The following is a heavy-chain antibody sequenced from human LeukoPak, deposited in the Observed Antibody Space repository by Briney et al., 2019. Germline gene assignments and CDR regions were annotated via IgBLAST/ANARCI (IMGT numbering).Heavy chain of an antibody. CDR2: IVVGSGNT. J-gene: IGHJ6*03. CDR1: GFTFTSSA. D-gene: IGHD6-6*01. V-gene: IGHV1-58*01. Sequence: TSVKVSRKASGFTFTSSAVQWVRQARGQRLEWIGWIVVGSGNTNYAQKFQERVTITRDMSTSTAYMELSSLRSEDTAVYYCAAGIEYSSSSVDYYYYMDVWGKGTTVTVSS. CDR3: AAGIEYSSSSVDYYYYMDV.